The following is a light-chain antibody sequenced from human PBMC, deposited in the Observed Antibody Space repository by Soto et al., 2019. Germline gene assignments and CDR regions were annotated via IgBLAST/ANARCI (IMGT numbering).Light chain of an antibody. CDR3: QQYHSLTWT. CDR1: QRISSW. Sequence: DIQMTQSPSSLSASVGDRVTITCRASQRISSWLAWYQQEPGKAPKLLIYGASSLESGVPSRFSGGGSGTAFSLTISSLQPDDFETYYCQQYHSLTWTFGQGTKVEI. CDR2: GAS. J-gene: IGKJ1*01. V-gene: IGKV1-5*01.